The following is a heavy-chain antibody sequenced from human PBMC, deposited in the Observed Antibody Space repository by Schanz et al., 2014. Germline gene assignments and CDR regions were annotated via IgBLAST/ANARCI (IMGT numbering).Heavy chain of an antibody. CDR1: RFTVTNAW. CDR3: TAVWYVEEAPEAPVNGIDA. V-gene: IGHV3-15*01. D-gene: IGHD6-13*01. CDR2: IKSKSDGGTT. Sequence: EAHLVESGGGLVKPGGSLTLSCAASRFTVTNAWMSWVRQAPGKGLEWVGRIKSKSDGGTTDYAAPVKYRFTISREYTKTTRYSQMTRFKPENTAGYHCTAVWYVEEAPEAPVNGIDAWGQGTLVTVSS. J-gene: IGHJ5*01.